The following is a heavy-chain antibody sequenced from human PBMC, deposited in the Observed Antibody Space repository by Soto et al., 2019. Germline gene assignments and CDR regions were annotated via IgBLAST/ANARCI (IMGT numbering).Heavy chain of an antibody. V-gene: IGHV3-11*04. CDR3: AKSMVRGVNGYYYYGMDV. CDR1: GFTFTDYY. CDR2: ISSSGSTI. D-gene: IGHD3-10*01. J-gene: IGHJ6*02. Sequence: PGGSLRLSCAASGFTFTDYYMSWIRQAPGKGLEWVSYISSSGSTIYYADSVKGRFTISRDNAKNSLYLQMNSLRAEDTAVYYCAKSMVRGVNGYYYYGMDVWGQGTTVTVSS.